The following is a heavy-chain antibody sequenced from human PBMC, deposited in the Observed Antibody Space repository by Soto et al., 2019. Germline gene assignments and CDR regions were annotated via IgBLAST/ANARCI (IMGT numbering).Heavy chain of an antibody. CDR3: ASTVRCSSTSCYNHFDY. CDR1: GFTFSSYG. Sequence: GGSLRLSCAASGFTFSSYGMHWVRQAPGKGLEWVAVIWYDGSNKYYADSVKGRFTISRDNSKNTLYLQMNSLRAEDTAVYYCASTVRCSSTSCYNHFDYWGQGTLVTVSS. V-gene: IGHV3-33*01. J-gene: IGHJ4*02. D-gene: IGHD2-2*02. CDR2: IWYDGSNK.